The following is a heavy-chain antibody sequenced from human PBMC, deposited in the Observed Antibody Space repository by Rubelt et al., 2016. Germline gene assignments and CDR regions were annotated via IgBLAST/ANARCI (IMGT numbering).Heavy chain of an antibody. CDR2: IYYSGST. J-gene: IGHJ4*02. CDR3: AKCVGGLGGSCYSPIDY. V-gene: IGHV4-59*01. D-gene: IGHD2-15*01. CDR1: GGSISSYY. Sequence: QVQLQESGPGLVKPSETLSLTCTVSGGSISSYYWSWIRQPPGKGLEWIGYIYYSGSTNYNPSLKSRVTISVDTSKSQFSLKRSSVTAADTAVYYCAKCVGGLGGSCYSPIDYWGQGTLVTVSS.